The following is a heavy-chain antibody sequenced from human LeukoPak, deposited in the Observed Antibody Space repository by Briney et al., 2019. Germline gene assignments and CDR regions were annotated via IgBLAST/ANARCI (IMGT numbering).Heavy chain of an antibody. CDR2: IYYSGST. CDR3: ARGFYGSESY. J-gene: IGHJ4*02. V-gene: IGHV4-61*01. D-gene: IGHD3-10*01. Sequence: SETLSLTCTVSGGSVSSGSYYWSWIRQPPGKGLEWIGYIYYSGSTNYNPSLKSRVTISVDTSKNQFSLKLSSVTAANTAVYYCARGFYGSESYWGQGTLVTVSS. CDR1: GGSVSSGSYY.